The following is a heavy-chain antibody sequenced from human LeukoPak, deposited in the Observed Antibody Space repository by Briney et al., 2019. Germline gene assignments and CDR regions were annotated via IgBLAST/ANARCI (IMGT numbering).Heavy chain of an antibody. CDR1: GGPFSGYY. D-gene: IGHD3-3*01. J-gene: IGHJ1*01. CDR3: ASPGRILEWSFQH. V-gene: IGHV4-34*01. Sequence: PSETLSLTCAVYGGPFSGYYWSWIRQPPGKGLEWIGEINHSGSTNYNPSLKSRVTISVDTSKNQFSLKLSSVTAADTAVYYCASPGRILEWSFQHWGQGTLVTVSS. CDR2: INHSGST.